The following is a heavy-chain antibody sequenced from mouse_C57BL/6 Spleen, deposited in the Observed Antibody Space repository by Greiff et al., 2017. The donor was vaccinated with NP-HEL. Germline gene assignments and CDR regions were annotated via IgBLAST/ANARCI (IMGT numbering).Heavy chain of an antibody. CDR2: ISDGGSYT. D-gene: IGHD2-4*01. CDR3: ARRDFYDYAWFAY. J-gene: IGHJ3*01. CDR1: GFTFSSYA. Sequence: DVMLVESGGGLVKPGGSLKLSCAASGFTFSSYAMSWVRQTPEKRLEWVATISDGGSYTYYPDNVKGRFTISRDKAKNNLYLQMSHLKSEDTAMYYCARRDFYDYAWFAYWGQGTLVTVSA. V-gene: IGHV5-4*03.